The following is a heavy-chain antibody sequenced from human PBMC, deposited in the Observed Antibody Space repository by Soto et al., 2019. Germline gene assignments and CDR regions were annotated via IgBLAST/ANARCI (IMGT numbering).Heavy chain of an antibody. CDR1: GFTFSGSA. CDR2: IRSKANSYAT. V-gene: IGHV3-73*01. J-gene: IGHJ4*02. Sequence: GGSLRLSCAASGFTFSGSAMHWVRQASGKGLEWVGRIRSKANSYATAYAASVKGRFTISRDDSKNTAYLQMNSLKTEDTAVYYCTRQSGYDLTGSDYWGQGTLVTVSS. CDR3: TRQSGYDLTGSDY. D-gene: IGHD5-12*01.